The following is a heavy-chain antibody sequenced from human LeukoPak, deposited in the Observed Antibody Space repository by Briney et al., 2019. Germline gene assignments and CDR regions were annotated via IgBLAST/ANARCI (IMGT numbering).Heavy chain of an antibody. CDR2: IYYSGST. J-gene: IGHJ6*02. CDR1: GGSISSSSYY. CDR3: ARIYYYGMDV. V-gene: IGHV4-39*01. Sequence: SETLSLTCTVSGGSISSSSYYWGWIRQPPGKGLEWIGSIYYSGSTYYNPSLKSRVTISVDTSKNQYSLKLSSVTAADTAVYYCARIYYYGMDVWGQGTTVTVSS.